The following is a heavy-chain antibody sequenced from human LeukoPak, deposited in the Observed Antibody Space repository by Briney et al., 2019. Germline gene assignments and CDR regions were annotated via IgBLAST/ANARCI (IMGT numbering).Heavy chain of an antibody. J-gene: IGHJ3*02. CDR1: GGSISSYY. CDR3: ARDLTGGYGSGSYYAFDI. V-gene: IGHV4-59*01. D-gene: IGHD3-10*01. CDR2: IYYSGNT. Sequence: SETLSLTCTVSGGSISSYYWSWIRQPPGKGLEWIGYIYYSGNTNYNPSLKSRVTISVGTSRNQFSLKLSSLTAADTAVYYCARDLTGGYGSGSYYAFDIWGQGTMVTVSS.